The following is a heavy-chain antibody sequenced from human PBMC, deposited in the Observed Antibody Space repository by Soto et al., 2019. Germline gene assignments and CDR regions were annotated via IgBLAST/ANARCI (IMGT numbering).Heavy chain of an antibody. J-gene: IGHJ5*02. V-gene: IGHV4-4*02. Sequence: QVYLQQSGPGLVKPSGTLSLTCAVSGDSISSTHWWTWVRQTPGKGLEWIGEVYHSGSTSYNPSLKSRVTISVDKSNNQCSLKLTSVTAADTAVYYCATLPPRIVVTVLPIPTWGQGTLVSVYS. D-gene: IGHD2-21*01. CDR2: VYHSGST. CDR3: ATLPPRIVVTVLPIPT. CDR1: GDSISSTHW.